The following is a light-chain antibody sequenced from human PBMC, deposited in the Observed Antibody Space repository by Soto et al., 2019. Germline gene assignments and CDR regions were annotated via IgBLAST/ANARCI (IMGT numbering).Light chain of an antibody. J-gene: IGKJ1*01. V-gene: IGKV3-15*01. Sequence: EILMTQSPATLSVAAGERATLSCRASQSLNGNLAWYQQKPGQAPRLLISRASTRATDIPARFTGSGSGTEFTLTIDSLPSEDFAVYYCQQYNYWPSFGQGTKVEIK. CDR1: QSLNGN. CDR3: QQYNYWPS. CDR2: RAS.